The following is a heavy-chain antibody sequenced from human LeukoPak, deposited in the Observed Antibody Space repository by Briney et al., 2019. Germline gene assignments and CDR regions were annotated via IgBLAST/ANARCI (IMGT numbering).Heavy chain of an antibody. J-gene: IGHJ5*02. CDR2: IYYSGST. D-gene: IGHD2-2*01. CDR3: AISRGNWFDP. Sequence: SETLPLTCTVSGGSISSGGYYWSWIRQHPGKGLEWIGYIYYSGSTYYNPSLKSRVTISVDTSKNQFSLKLSSVTAADTAVYYCAISRGNWFDPWGQGTLVTVSS. CDR1: GGSISSGGYY. V-gene: IGHV4-31*03.